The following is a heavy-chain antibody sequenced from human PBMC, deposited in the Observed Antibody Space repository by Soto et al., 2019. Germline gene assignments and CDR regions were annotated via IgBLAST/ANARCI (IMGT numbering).Heavy chain of an antibody. CDR1: GDTLTELS. V-gene: IGHV1-24*01. D-gene: IGHD3-10*01. CDR2: FDPEDGET. J-gene: IGHJ5*02. CDR3: ATGPYGSGSYYKINWFDP. Sequence: ASVKLSCKVSGDTLTELSMHWVRQAPKKGLEWMGGFDPEDGETIYAQKFQGRVTMTEDTSTDTAYMELSSLRSEDTAVYYCATGPYGSGSYYKINWFDPWGQGTLVTVSS.